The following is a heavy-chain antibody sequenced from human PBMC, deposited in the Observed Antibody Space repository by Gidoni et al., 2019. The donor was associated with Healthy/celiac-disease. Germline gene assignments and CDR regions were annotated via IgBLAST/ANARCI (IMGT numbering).Heavy chain of an antibody. Sequence: EVQLVESGGGLVQPGGSLKLSCAASGFTFSGSAMHWVRQASGKGLEWVGRIRSKANSYATAYAASVKGRFTISRDDSKNTAYLQMNSLKTEDTAVYYCTRLVRGIAVAGTDAFDIWGQGTMVTVSS. J-gene: IGHJ3*02. CDR2: IRSKANSYAT. CDR3: TRLVRGIAVAGTDAFDI. D-gene: IGHD6-19*01. V-gene: IGHV3-73*02. CDR1: GFTFSGSA.